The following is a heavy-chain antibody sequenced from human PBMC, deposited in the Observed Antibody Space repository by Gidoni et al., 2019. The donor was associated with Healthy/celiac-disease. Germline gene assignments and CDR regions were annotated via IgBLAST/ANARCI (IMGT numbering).Heavy chain of an antibody. J-gene: IGHJ4*02. CDR2: IRSRAYGGTT. V-gene: IGHV3-49*05. Sequence: EVQLVESGGGLVKPGRSLRLSCTPPGLTFSDYALSWFRQAPGKGLEWISFIRSRAYGGTTEYAASVKGRFTISRDNSKSIAYLQMNSLRTEDTAVYFCTRDLLVGASRYYFDYWGQGTLVTVSS. CDR1: GLTFSDYA. D-gene: IGHD1-26*01. CDR3: TRDLLVGASRYYFDY.